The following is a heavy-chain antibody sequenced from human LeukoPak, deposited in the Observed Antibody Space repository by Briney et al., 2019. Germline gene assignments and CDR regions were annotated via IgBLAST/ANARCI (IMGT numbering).Heavy chain of an antibody. CDR3: ARGQGVAARLQH. CDR1: GYTFTTYD. D-gene: IGHD6-19*01. Sequence: ASVKVSCKASGYTFTTYDINWVRQAPGQGLEWMGWINPNSGGTNYAQKFQGWVTMTRDTSISTAYMELSRLRSDDTAVYYCARGQGVAARLQHWGQGTLVTVSS. J-gene: IGHJ1*01. V-gene: IGHV1-2*04. CDR2: INPNSGGT.